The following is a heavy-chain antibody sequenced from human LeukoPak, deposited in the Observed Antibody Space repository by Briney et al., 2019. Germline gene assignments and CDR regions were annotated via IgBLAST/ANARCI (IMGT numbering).Heavy chain of an antibody. J-gene: IGHJ4*02. V-gene: IGHV3-30-3*01. CDR2: ISYDRSNK. Sequence: GGSLRLSCAASGFTFSSYAMHWVRQAPGKGLEWVAVISYDRSNKYYADSVKGRFTISRDNSKNTLYLQMNSLRAEDTAVYYCARDRYFDWSVGSTFDYWGQGTLVTVSS. D-gene: IGHD3-9*01. CDR3: ARDRYFDWSVGSTFDY. CDR1: GFTFSSYA.